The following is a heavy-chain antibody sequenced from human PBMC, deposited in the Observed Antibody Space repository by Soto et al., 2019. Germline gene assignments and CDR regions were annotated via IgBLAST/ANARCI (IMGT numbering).Heavy chain of an antibody. CDR3: ARGYSSGWYYAMDV. J-gene: IGHJ6*01. Sequence: QVQLVESGGGVVQPMRSLRLSCATFGFTFSDYDLHWVRQAPGRGLAWVADISYDGSRKYYADSVKGRFTISRDISKNTVHLEMNSLRVEDTAVYYCARGYSSGWYYAMDVWGQGTTVTVSS. D-gene: IGHD6-19*01. CDR2: ISYDGSRK. V-gene: IGHV3-30-3*01. CDR1: GFTFSDYD.